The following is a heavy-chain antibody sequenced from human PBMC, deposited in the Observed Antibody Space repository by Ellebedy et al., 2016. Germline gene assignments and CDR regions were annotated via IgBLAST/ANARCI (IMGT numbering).Heavy chain of an antibody. CDR2: IRHSGSP. J-gene: IGHJ4*02. V-gene: IGHV4-4*02. Sequence: GSLRLXXVVSGGSITGTNWWSWVRQPPGKGLEWIGEIRHSGSPKYNPSLGSRVTMSVDKSKNQISLRLTSVTAADTAVYYCAREEPFIAAAHWGQGTLVAVSS. D-gene: IGHD6-25*01. CDR3: AREEPFIAAAH. CDR1: GGSITGTNW.